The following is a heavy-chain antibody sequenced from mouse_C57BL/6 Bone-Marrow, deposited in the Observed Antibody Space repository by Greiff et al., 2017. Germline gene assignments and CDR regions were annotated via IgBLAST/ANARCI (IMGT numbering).Heavy chain of an antibody. CDR1: GFTLTSYG. D-gene: IGHD2-12*01. J-gene: IGHJ3*01. CDR2: IWGDGST. Sequence: VQLVESGPGLVAPSQSLSISCTVSGFTLTSYGVSWVRQPPGKGLEWLGVIWGDGSTNYHSALISSLNLSKDNSKSQDFVKLNSLQTDATATYYCARQDDGAWFGYWGQGTRVTVSA. V-gene: IGHV2-3*01. CDR3: ARQDDGAWFGY.